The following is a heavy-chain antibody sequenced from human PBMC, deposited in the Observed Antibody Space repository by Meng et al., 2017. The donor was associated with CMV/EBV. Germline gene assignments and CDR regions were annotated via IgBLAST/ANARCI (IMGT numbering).Heavy chain of an antibody. CDR1: GGSVSSGSYY. CDR3: ARTPMVVTPYYFDY. Sequence: SGGSVSSGSYYWGWIRQPPGKGLEWIGYIYYSGSTNYNPSLKSRVTISVDTSKNQFSLKLSSVTAADTAVYYCARTPMVVTPYYFDYWGQGTLVTVSS. V-gene: IGHV4-61*01. J-gene: IGHJ4*02. CDR2: IYYSGST. D-gene: IGHD4-23*01.